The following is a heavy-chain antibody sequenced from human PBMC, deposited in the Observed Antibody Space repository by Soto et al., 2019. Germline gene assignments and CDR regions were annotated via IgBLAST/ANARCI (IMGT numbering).Heavy chain of an antibody. Sequence: GGSLRLSCAASGFTFSSYGMHWVRQAPGKGLEWVAVISYDGSNKYYADSVKGRFTISRDNSKNTLYLQMNSLRAEDTAVYYCAKDFTTMVRGGPYYYYGMDVWGQGTTVTVSS. CDR2: ISYDGSNK. J-gene: IGHJ6*02. V-gene: IGHV3-30*18. CDR1: GFTFSSYG. CDR3: AKDFTTMVRGGPYYYYGMDV. D-gene: IGHD3-10*01.